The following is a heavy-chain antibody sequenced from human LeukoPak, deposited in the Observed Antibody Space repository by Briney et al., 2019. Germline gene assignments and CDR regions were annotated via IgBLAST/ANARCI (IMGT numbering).Heavy chain of an antibody. CDR1: GYTFTGYY. CDR3: ARDQIVYGGPPAGY. Sequence: ASVKVSCKASGYTFTGYYMHWVRQAPGQGLEWMGWINPNSGGTNYAQKFRGRVTMTRDTSISTAYMELSRLRSDDTAVYYCARDQIVYGGPPAGYWGQGTLVTVSS. V-gene: IGHV1-2*02. J-gene: IGHJ4*02. D-gene: IGHD2-8*01. CDR2: INPNSGGT.